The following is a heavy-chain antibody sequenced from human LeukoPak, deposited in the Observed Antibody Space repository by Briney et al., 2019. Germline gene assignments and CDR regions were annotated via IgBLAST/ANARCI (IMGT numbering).Heavy chain of an antibody. V-gene: IGHV3-23*01. CDR2: ISDSGGST. J-gene: IGHJ4*02. CDR3: ARHDRFIPY. D-gene: IGHD3-16*02. Sequence: GGSLRLSFVASGFTFSDYAMSWVRQAPGKGLEWVSGISDSGGSTYYADSVKGRCTISRDNSKNTVSLQMNNLRAEDTAVYFCARHDRFIPYWGQGTLVTVTS. CDR1: GFTFSDYA.